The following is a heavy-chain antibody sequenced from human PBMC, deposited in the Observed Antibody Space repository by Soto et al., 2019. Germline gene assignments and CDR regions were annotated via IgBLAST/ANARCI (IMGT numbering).Heavy chain of an antibody. CDR1: GFTFSSYW. Sequence: EVQLVESGGGLVQPGGSLRLSCAASGFTFSSYWMSWVRQAPGKGLEWVANIKQDGSEKYYVDSVKGRFTISRDNAKNSLYLQMNSLRAEDTAVYYCARDGPVSYRRDFQHWGQGTLVTVSS. CDR3: ARDGPVSYRRDFQH. CDR2: IKQDGSEK. J-gene: IGHJ1*01. D-gene: IGHD2-2*01. V-gene: IGHV3-7*01.